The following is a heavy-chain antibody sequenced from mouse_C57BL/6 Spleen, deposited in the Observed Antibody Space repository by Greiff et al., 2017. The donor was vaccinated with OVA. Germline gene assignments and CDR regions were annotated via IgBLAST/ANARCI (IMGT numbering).Heavy chain of an antibody. Sequence: ESGPGLVKPSQSLSLTCSVTGYSITSGYYWNWIRQFPGNKLEWMGYISYDGSNNYNPSLKNRISITRDTSKNQFFLKLNSVTTEDTATYYCARSADYVWFAYWGQGTLVTVSA. CDR1: GYSITSGYY. J-gene: IGHJ3*01. D-gene: IGHD2-4*01. CDR2: ISYDGSN. CDR3: ARSADYVWFAY. V-gene: IGHV3-6*01.